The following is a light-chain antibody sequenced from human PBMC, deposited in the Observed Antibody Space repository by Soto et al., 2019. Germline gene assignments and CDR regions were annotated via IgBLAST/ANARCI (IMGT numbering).Light chain of an antibody. CDR3: TSYAGSDNYV. CDR2: EVS. Sequence: QSVLAQPPSASGSPGQSVTISCTGTSSDVGGYNFVSWYQQYPGKAPKLMIYEVSKRPSGVPDRFSGSKSGNTASLTVSGLQAEDEADYYCTSYAGSDNYVFRTGTKVPGL. J-gene: IGLJ1*01. CDR1: SSDVGGYNF. V-gene: IGLV2-8*01.